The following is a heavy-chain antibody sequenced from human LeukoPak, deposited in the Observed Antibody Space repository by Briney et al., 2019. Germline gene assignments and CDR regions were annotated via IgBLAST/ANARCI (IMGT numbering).Heavy chain of an antibody. J-gene: IGHJ3*02. V-gene: IGHV3-7*01. CDR2: IKQDGSEK. CDR3: ARDDYVWGSYDAFDI. Sequence: GGSLRLSCAASGFTFSSYWMSWVRQAPGKGLEWVANIKQDGSEKYYVDSVKGRFTISRDNAKNSLYLQMNSLRAEDTAVYYYARDDYVWGSYDAFDIWGQGTMVTVSS. D-gene: IGHD3-16*01. CDR1: GFTFSSYW.